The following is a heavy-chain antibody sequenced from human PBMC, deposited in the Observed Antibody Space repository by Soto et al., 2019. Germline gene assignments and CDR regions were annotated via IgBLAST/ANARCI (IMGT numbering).Heavy chain of an antibody. CDR1: GDSVSSDSTD. CDR3: AKGQHWGYTH. CDR2: TYYRSKWYN. Sequence: SQTLSLNCAISGDSVSSDSTDWNWIRQSPSRGLEWLGRTYYRSKWYNGYAVAVKSRITVNSDTSKNQFSLQLNSVTPEDTAVYYRAKGQHWGYTHWGQGTLVTVSS. D-gene: IGHD5-18*01. V-gene: IGHV6-1*01. J-gene: IGHJ4*02.